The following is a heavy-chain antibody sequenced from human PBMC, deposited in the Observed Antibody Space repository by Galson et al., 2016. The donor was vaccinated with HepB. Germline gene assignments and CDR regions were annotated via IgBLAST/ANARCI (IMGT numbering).Heavy chain of an antibody. Sequence: QSGAEVKKPGESLKISCTGSGYSFTTYWIAWVRQMPRTGLEWMGIIYPGDSDTTYSPSFQGQVTIPADKPISTAYLQWSRLKASDTAMYYCSPPHHPASYSYGYLYWGQGTLVTVSS. V-gene: IGHV5-51*01. D-gene: IGHD5-18*01. CDR3: SPPHHPASYSYGYLY. CDR1: GYSFTTYW. CDR2: IYPGDSDT. J-gene: IGHJ4*02.